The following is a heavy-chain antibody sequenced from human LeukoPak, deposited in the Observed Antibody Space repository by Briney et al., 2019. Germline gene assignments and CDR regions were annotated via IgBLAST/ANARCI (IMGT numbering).Heavy chain of an antibody. CDR2: IHFSGST. Sequence: SETLSLTCTVSGGSINSYYWTWLRQSAEKGLEWIGRIHFSGSTNYNPALKSRGAISLDDSKNQFSLKLRSVTAADTAVYFCARDDSSRDDSSGYHVWGRGTLVTVSS. J-gene: IGHJ4*02. CDR3: ARDDSSRDDSSGYHV. D-gene: IGHD3-22*01. V-gene: IGHV4-4*07. CDR1: GGSINSYY.